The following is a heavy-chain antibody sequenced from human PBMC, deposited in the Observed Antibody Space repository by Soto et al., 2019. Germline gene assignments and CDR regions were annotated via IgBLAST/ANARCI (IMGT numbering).Heavy chain of an antibody. CDR3: ATTGPY. Sequence: QVQLVESGGGVVQPGRSLRLSCAASGFTFSSYGMLWVRQAPGKGLEWVAVIWFDGSNKFYADSVKGRFTISRDNSTNTVSLQLNSLRDEDSAAYYCATTGPYWGQGTLVTVSS. V-gene: IGHV3-33*01. CDR2: IWFDGSNK. CDR1: GFTFSSYG. J-gene: IGHJ4*02.